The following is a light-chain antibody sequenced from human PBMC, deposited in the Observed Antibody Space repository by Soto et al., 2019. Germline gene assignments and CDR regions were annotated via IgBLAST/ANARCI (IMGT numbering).Light chain of an antibody. CDR2: NAS. Sequence: EIVLTQSPGTLSLSPGARATLSCRASQSVTSDYLAWYQQKPGQAPRLLIYNASTRAPGIPDRFSGSGSVTDFSLTISRLEPEDFAAYYCQQYGSSPHTFGQGARVE. V-gene: IGKV3-20*01. J-gene: IGKJ2*01. CDR1: QSVTSDY. CDR3: QQYGSSPHT.